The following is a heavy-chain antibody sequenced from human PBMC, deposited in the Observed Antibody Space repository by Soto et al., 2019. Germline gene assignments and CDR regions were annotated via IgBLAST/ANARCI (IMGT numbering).Heavy chain of an antibody. CDR2: TVANNGYT. D-gene: IGHD2-15*01. CDR3: ARCSGGTCYASYAFDI. J-gene: IGHJ3*02. Sequence: QVQLVQSGIEVKNPGASVKVSCKASGYAFTSFGIIWVRQAPGQGLEWMGWTVANNGYTKYAQNLQGRVTLITDTSTSTAYMELRSLMYDDTAVYYCARCSGGTCYASYAFDIWGQGTMVTVSS. CDR1: GYAFTSFG. V-gene: IGHV1-18*01.